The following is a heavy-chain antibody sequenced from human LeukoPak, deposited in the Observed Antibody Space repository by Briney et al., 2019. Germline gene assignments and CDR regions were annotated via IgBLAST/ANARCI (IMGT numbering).Heavy chain of an antibody. V-gene: IGHV3-23*01. CDR2: ISGSGITT. CDR1: GFTFSSYA. Sequence: GGSLRLSCAASGFTFSSYAMSWVRQAPGKGLEWVSAISGSGITTYYADSVKGRFTISRDNSKNTLYLQMNSLRAEDTAVYYCAKGIYSSGWSYFDYWGHGTLVTVSS. D-gene: IGHD6-19*01. CDR3: AKGIYSSGWSYFDY. J-gene: IGHJ4*01.